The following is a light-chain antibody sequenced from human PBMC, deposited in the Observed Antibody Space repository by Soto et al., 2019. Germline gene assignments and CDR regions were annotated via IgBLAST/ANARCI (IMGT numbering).Light chain of an antibody. J-gene: IGKJ2*01. CDR3: QQSYITPYT. V-gene: IGKV1-39*01. CDR1: QSISVH. Sequence: DIQMTQSPSSLSASVGDTVTITCRASQSISVHLNGYQQKPGKVPKLLIYASSNLQSGVPSRFSGSDAETDFAITIRSLQPEDFATYYCQQSYITPYTFGKGTKLQI. CDR2: ASS.